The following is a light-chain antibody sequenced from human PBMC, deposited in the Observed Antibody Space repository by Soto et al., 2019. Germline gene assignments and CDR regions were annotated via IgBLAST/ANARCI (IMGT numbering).Light chain of an antibody. V-gene: IGKV3-11*01. CDR3: QQRSNWPIT. CDR2: DAS. Sequence: IVMTQSPATLSLSPGERATLSCRASQSVSSYLAWDQQKPGQPPRLLIYDASNRATGIPARFSGSGSGTDFTLTISSLEPEDFAVYYCQQRSNWPITFGQGTRLE. CDR1: QSVSSY. J-gene: IGKJ5*01.